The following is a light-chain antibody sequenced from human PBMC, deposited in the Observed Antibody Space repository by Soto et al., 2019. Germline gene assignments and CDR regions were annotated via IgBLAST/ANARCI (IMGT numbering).Light chain of an antibody. CDR3: QQYNSYPWT. V-gene: IGKV1-5*03. CDR1: QSISSW. J-gene: IGKJ1*01. CDR2: KAS. Sequence: DTQMTQSPSTLSASVGDRVTITCRASQSISSWLAWYQQKPGKAPKLLIYKASTLESGVPSNFSGSGSGTEFTLTISSLQPEDFATYYCQQYNSYPWTFGQGTKVDVK.